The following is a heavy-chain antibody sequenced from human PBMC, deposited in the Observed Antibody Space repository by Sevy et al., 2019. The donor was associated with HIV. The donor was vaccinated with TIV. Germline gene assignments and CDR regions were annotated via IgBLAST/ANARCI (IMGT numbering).Heavy chain of an antibody. CDR1: GFTFSTYA. J-gene: IGHJ4*02. Sequence: GGSLRLSCAASGFTFSTYAIHWVRQAPGKGLEWVALISYDGSKIFYIDSVKGRFTVSRDNSRNALYLQMNSLRPEDTAVYYCAVWPGGQTGHCLKIDSWGQGTLVTVSS. D-gene: IGHD3-9*01. CDR3: AVWPGGQTGHCLKIDS. V-gene: IGHV3-30*04. CDR2: ISYDGSKI.